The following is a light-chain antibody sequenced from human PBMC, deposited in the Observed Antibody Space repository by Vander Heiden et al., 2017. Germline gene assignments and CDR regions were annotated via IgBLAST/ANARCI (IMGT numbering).Light chain of an antibody. V-gene: IGLV3-1*01. CDR1: KLGDKY. Sequence: SSELTQPPTGSVSPGQTASITGSGDKLGDKYACWYQQKPGQSPVLVIYQDSKRPSGIPERFSGSNSGNTATLTISGTQAMDEADYYCQAWDSSTVVFGGGTKLTVL. J-gene: IGLJ2*01. CDR2: QDS. CDR3: QAWDSSTVV.